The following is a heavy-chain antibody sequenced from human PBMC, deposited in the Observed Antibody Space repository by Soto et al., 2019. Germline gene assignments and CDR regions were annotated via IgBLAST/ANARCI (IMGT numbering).Heavy chain of an antibody. CDR3: ARDHGGSTWFVGIYYYFGVDV. V-gene: IGHV3-48*02. CDR1: GFTLSSYN. D-gene: IGHD6-13*01. J-gene: IGHJ6*02. CDR2: ISGRSDTI. Sequence: EVQLVESGGGLVQPGGSLRLSCAASGFTLSSYNMNWVRQAPGKGLAWVSYISGRSDTIYYADSVKGRFTISRDNAKNSLYLQMDSLRDEDTAVYYCARDHGGSTWFVGIYYYFGVDVGGQGTTVTVSS.